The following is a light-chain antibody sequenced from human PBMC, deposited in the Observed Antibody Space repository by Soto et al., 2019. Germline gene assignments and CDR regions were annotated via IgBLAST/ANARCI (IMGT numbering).Light chain of an antibody. J-gene: IGKJ5*01. Sequence: DIQMTQSPSTLSGTVGDRVTITCRASQTISSWLAWYQQKPGKAPKLLIYDASSLESGVPSRFSGSGSGTEFTLTISSLQPDDFATYYCQQYNSQWTFGQGTRLEIK. CDR1: QTISSW. CDR3: QQYNSQWT. CDR2: DAS. V-gene: IGKV1-5*01.